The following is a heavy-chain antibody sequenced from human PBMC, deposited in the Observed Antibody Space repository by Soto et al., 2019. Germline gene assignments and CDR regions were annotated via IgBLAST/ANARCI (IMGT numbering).Heavy chain of an antibody. CDR1: GYTFTSYA. Sequence: QVQLVQSGAEVKKPGASVKVSCKASGYTFTSYAMHWVRQAPGQRLEWMGWINAGNGNTKYSQKFQGRVTITRDTSASTAYMELSSLRSDDTAVYYCARDPGYYGSGSYYAAQNWFDPWGQGTLVTVSS. CDR2: INAGNGNT. J-gene: IGHJ5*02. D-gene: IGHD3-10*01. CDR3: ARDPGYYGSGSYYAAQNWFDP. V-gene: IGHV1-3*01.